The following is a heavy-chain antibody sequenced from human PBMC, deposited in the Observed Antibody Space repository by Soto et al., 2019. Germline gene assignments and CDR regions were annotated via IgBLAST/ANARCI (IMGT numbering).Heavy chain of an antibody. J-gene: IGHJ4*02. CDR3: ARTYDFLWGGYRYAPFDS. D-gene: IGHD3-16*02. CDR1: GFSLTTSGVC. CDR2: VDWDDDK. Sequence: VSCPTLVNPTQTLTLTCNFSGFSLTTSGVCVSWIRQPPGKALEWLALVDWDDDKYYNPSLRTRLTISRDTSRNQVVLTLADMDPVDTATYYCARTYDFLWGGYRYAPFDSWGQGTLVTVSS. V-gene: IGHV2-70*01.